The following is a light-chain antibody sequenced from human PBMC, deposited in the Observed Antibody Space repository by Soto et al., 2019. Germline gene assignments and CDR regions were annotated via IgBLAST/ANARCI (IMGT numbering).Light chain of an antibody. CDR1: QSVDTN. CDR2: GVS. V-gene: IGKV3D-15*01. CDR3: LQDFNYPIT. Sequence: EIVMKQSPATLSLSTGDTATLSRRASQSVDTNLAWYVQKPGQAPRRLMYGVSTWGTGVTARFSGSGSGTEFTLTISSLLPEDFATYYCLQDFNYPITFGQGTRLEN. J-gene: IGKJ5*01.